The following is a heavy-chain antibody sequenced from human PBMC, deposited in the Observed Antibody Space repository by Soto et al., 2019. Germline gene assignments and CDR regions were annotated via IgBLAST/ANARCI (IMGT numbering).Heavy chain of an antibody. CDR3: ARDDANDANALDY. CDR1: GFTFSKYG. D-gene: IGHD2-2*01. CDR2: IWNDGIRK. Sequence: GGSLRLSCAASGFTFSKYGMHWVRQAPGKGLEWVALIWNDGIRKVYVDSVKGRFTISRDNSKNTLDLQMNNLRDEDTAVYYCARDDANDANALDYWGPGTLVTVSS. J-gene: IGHJ4*02. V-gene: IGHV3-33*01.